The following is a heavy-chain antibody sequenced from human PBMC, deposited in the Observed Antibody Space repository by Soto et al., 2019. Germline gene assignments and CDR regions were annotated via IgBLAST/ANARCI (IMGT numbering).Heavy chain of an antibody. CDR1: GGSFSGYY. J-gene: IGHJ4*02. V-gene: IGHV4-34*01. CDR2: INHSGST. Sequence: QVQLQQWGAGLLKPSETLSLTCAVYGGSFSGYYWSWIRQPPGKGLEWIGEINHSGSTNYNPSLKSRVNISVDTSKNQFSLKLSSVTAADTAVYYCARPEMAYFDYWGQGTLVTVSS. CDR3: ARPEMAYFDY.